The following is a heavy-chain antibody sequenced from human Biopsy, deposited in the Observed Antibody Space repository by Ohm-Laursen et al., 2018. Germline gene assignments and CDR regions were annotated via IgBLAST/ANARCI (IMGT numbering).Heavy chain of an antibody. V-gene: IGHV3-23*01. Sequence: GSLRLSCAASGFTFSNYAMSWVRQAPGKGLEWVSGISGSGGRTYYAESMKGRFTISRDNSKKTVYLQMKSLRAEDTALYYCARAGRYCSGGGCYSWFDSWGQGTLVTVSS. CDR3: ARAGRYCSGGGCYSWFDS. J-gene: IGHJ5*01. CDR2: ISGSGGRT. CDR1: GFTFSNYA. D-gene: IGHD2-15*01.